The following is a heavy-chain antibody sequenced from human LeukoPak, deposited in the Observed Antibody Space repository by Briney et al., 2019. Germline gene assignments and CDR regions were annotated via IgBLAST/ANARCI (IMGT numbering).Heavy chain of an antibody. Sequence: PSETPSLSCTVSGHSMSSRASFWGWVRQPPGKGLEWIGSIRYSAPTYYTPSLKSRVTIPVDTSKNQFSLKLSSVTAADTAVYYCARGFNWFCPWGQGTLVTVSS. CDR2: IRYSAPT. V-gene: IGHV4-39*02. CDR1: GHSMSSRASF. J-gene: IGHJ5*02. CDR3: ARGFNWFCP.